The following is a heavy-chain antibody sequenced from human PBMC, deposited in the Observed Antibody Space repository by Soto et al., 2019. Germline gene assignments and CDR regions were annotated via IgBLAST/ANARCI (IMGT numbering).Heavy chain of an antibody. CDR1: GFTFSSYS. D-gene: IGHD6-13*01. CDR3: ARAWYSSSWYGIAVAGTVHDYYGMDV. CDR2: ISYDGSNK. J-gene: IGHJ6*02. Sequence: HPGGSLRLSCAASGFTFSSYSMNWVRQAPGKGLEWVAVISYDGSNKYYADSVKGRFTISRDNSKNTLYLQMNSLRAEDTAVYYCARAWYSSSWYGIAVAGTVHDYYGMDVWGPGTTVTVSS. V-gene: IGHV3-30*03.